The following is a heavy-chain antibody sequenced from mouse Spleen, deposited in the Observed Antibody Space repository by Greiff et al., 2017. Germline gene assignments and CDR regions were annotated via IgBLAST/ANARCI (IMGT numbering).Heavy chain of an antibody. D-gene: IGHD2-14*01. V-gene: IGHV1-4*01. CDR1: GYTFTSYT. J-gene: IGHJ2*01. CDR2: INPSSGYT. CDR3: AKDRFFDY. Sequence: VQLQQSGAELARPGASVKMSCKASGYTFTSYTMHWVKQRPGQGLEWIGYINPSSGYTKYNQKFKDKATLTADKSSSTAYMQLSSLTSEDSAVYFCAKDRFFDYWGQGTTLTVSS.